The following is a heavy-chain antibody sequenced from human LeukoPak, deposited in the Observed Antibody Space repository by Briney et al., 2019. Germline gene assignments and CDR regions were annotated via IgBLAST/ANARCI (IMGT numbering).Heavy chain of an antibody. D-gene: IGHD4-17*01. CDR3: ARVSQSYDYGDYEDY. CDR1: GFTFDDYG. CDR2: INWNGGST. Sequence: GGSLRLSCAASGFTFDDYGMSWVRQAPGKGLEWVSGINWNGGSTSYADSVKGRFTISRDNAKNSLYLQMYSLRAEDTALYYCARVSQSYDYGDYEDYWGQGTLVTVSS. V-gene: IGHV3-20*04. J-gene: IGHJ4*02.